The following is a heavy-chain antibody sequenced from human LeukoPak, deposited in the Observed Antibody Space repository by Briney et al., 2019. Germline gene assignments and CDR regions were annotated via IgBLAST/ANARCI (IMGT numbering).Heavy chain of an antibody. J-gene: IGHJ4*02. V-gene: IGHV1-46*01. CDR2: INPSGGST. D-gene: IGHD3-10*01. CDR3: ASADRLLWFGEFHSPNYFDY. Sequence: ASVKVSCKASGYTFTSYYMHWVRQAPGQGLEWMGIINPSGGSTSNAQKFQGRVTMTKDMSTSKVYIELSSLRSEETPVYYCASADRLLWFGEFHSPNYFDYWGQGTLVTVSS. CDR1: GYTFTSYY.